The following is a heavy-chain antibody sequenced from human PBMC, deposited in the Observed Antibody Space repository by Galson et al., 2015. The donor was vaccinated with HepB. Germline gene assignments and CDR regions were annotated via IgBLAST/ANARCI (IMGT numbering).Heavy chain of an antibody. Sequence: SVKVSCKASGYTFTGYYMHWVRQAPGQGLEWMGWINPNSGGTNYAQKFQGRVTMTRDTSISTAYMELSRLRSDDTAVYYCARDGYSGSYYSGIGYWGQGTLVTVSS. CDR2: INPNSGGT. CDR1: GYTFTGYY. CDR3: ARDGYSGSYYSGIGY. J-gene: IGHJ4*02. V-gene: IGHV1-2*02. D-gene: IGHD1-26*01.